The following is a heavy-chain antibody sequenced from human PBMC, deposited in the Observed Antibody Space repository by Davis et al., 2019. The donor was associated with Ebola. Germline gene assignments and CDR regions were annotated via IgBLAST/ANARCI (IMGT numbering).Heavy chain of an antibody. D-gene: IGHD5-24*01. J-gene: IGHJ4*02. CDR3: ARGTDGYNPGGYFDS. Sequence: GESLKTSRKGSGYSFTSYWLVRVRQMPGKGPECMGIIFPGDSDTRYSPSFQGQVTISADKSISTAYLRWSSLKASDTAMYYCARGTDGYNPGGYFDSWGQGTLVTVSS. V-gene: IGHV5-51*01. CDR1: GYSFTSYW. CDR2: IFPGDSDT.